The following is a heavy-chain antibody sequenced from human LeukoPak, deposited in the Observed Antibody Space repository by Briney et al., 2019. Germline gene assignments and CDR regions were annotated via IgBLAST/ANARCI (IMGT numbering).Heavy chain of an antibody. D-gene: IGHD3-22*01. Sequence: GGSLRLSCAASGFTFSSYAMSRVRQAPGKGLEWVSAISGSGGSTYYADSVKGRFTISRDNSKNTLYLQMNSLRAEDTAVYYCAKGDYYDSSGYYEWGQGTLVTVSS. J-gene: IGHJ4*02. CDR3: AKGDYYDSSGYYE. V-gene: IGHV3-23*01. CDR1: GFTFSSYA. CDR2: ISGSGGST.